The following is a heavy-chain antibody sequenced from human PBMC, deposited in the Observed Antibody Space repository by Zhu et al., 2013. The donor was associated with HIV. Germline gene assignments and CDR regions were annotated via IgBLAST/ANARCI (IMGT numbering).Heavy chain of an antibody. V-gene: IGHV4-39*07. CDR1: GGSISSTSYY. J-gene: IGHJ4*02. CDR3: ARGGIAVADLDY. D-gene: IGHD6-19*01. Sequence: QVQLQESGPGLVKPSETLSLTCTVSGGSISSTSYYWVWIRQPPGEGLEWIGSVYYSGSTYYNPSLKSRVTISVDTSKNQFSLKLSSVTAADTAVYYCARGGIAVADLDYWGQGNPGHRLL. CDR2: VYYSGST.